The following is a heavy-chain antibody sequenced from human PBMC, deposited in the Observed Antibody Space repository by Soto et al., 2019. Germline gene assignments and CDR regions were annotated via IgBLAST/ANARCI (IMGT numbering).Heavy chain of an antibody. V-gene: IGHV3-72*01. J-gene: IGHJ4*02. Sequence: EVQLVESGGGLVQPGGSLRLSCAASGFTFNDYFMVWLRQAPGKGLEWVGLIKGKLYAFDAKYAASVRGRFTITRDNSKSLLYLHMSGLKTEDTAVYFCARDAQGSPDYWGQGALVTVSS. CDR1: GFTFNDYF. CDR3: ARDAQGSPDY. CDR2: IKGKLYAFDA.